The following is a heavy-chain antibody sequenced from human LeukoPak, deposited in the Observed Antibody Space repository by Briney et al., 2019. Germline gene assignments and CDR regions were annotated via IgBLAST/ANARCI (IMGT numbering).Heavy chain of an antibody. CDR3: AKDKSNSWSFDY. V-gene: IGHV3-30*02. D-gene: IGHD4-11*01. CDR2: ISFNGGNN. CDR1: GFTFRSFG. Sequence: PGGSLRLCCAASGFTFRSFGMHWVRQAPGKGLEWVAYISFNGGNNYYGDSVRGRFTISRDNSKNTLGLQMNSLSAEGAAMYYCAKDKSNSWSFDYWGQGTLVTVSS. J-gene: IGHJ4*02.